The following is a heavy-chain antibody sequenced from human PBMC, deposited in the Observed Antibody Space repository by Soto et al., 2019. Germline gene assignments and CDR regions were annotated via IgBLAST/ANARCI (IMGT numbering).Heavy chain of an antibody. CDR1: RFTFSTYA. J-gene: IGHJ3*02. D-gene: IGHD2-21*01. CDR3: AKGGVVVLIATAAYDAFDI. Sequence: GGSLRLSCAASRFTFSTYAMSWVRQAPGKGLEWVSTISDSGSSTYYADSVKGRFTISRDNSKSTLYLQMNSLRAEDTAIYYCAKGGVVVLIATAAYDAFDIWGQGTKVTVSS. CDR2: ISDSGSST. V-gene: IGHV3-23*01.